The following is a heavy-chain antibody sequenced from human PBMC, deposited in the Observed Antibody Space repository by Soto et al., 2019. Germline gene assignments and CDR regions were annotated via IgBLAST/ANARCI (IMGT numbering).Heavy chain of an antibody. Sequence: GASVKVSCKASGYTFTSYAMHWVRQAPGQRLEWMGWINAGNGNTKYSQKFQGRVTITRNTSASTANMELSSLRSEDTAVYYCARKMDTAMVLDFDYWGQGTLVTVSS. D-gene: IGHD5-18*01. V-gene: IGHV1-3*01. CDR2: INAGNGNT. CDR3: ARKMDTAMVLDFDY. CDR1: GYTFTSYA. J-gene: IGHJ4*02.